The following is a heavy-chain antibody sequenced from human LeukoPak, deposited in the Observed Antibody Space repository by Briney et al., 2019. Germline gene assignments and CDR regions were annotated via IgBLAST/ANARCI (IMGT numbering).Heavy chain of an antibody. Sequence: ASVKVSCKAPGDTLANYGITWVRQAPGQGLEWMGWNTGYSGNTNYAQHFQGRVTMTTERSTSTAYLELRSLRPENTAVYYCARSPYDSSGNLYYYYRLDVWGQGTTVTVSS. CDR3: ARSPYDSSGNLYYYYRLDV. D-gene: IGHD3-22*01. J-gene: IGHJ6*02. CDR1: GDTLANYG. V-gene: IGHV1-18*04. CDR2: NTGYSGNT.